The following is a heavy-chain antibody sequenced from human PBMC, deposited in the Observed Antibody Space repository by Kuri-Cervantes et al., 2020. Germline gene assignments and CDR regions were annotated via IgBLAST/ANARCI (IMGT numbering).Heavy chain of an antibody. CDR2: INAYNGNT. V-gene: IGHV1-18*04. CDR3: ARLEKQWLPGL. Sequence: ASVKVSCKASGYTFTGYYMHWVRQAPGQGLEWMGWINAYNGNTNYAQKLQGGVTMTTDTSTCTAYMDLRSLRSDDTAVYYCARLEKQWLPGLWGQGTLVTVSS. J-gene: IGHJ4*02. D-gene: IGHD6-19*01. CDR1: GYTFTGYY.